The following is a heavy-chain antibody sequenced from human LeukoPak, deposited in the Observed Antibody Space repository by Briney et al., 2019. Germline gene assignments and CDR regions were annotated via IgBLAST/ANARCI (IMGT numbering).Heavy chain of an antibody. CDR1: GGSFSGYY. D-gene: IGHD6-13*01. J-gene: IGHJ5*02. CDR2: INHSGGT. Sequence: SETLSLTCAVYGGSFSGYYWSWIRQPPGKWLEWIGEINHSGGTNYNPSLKSRVTISVDTSKNQFSLKLSSVTAADTAVYYCARGGAAAGITRCNWFDPWGQGTLVTVSS. V-gene: IGHV4-34*01. CDR3: ARGGAAAGITRCNWFDP.